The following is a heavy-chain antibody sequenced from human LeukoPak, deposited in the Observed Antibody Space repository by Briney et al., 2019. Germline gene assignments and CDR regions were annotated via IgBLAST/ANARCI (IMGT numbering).Heavy chain of an antibody. D-gene: IGHD1-26*01. V-gene: IGHV3-23*01. CDR1: GFTFSNYA. J-gene: IGHJ4*02. CDR2: ISGSAGST. Sequence: GGSLRLSCAASGFTFSNYAMSWVRQAPGKGLEWVSGISGSAGSTYYTDSVKGRFTISRDNSKNTLYLQMNSLTDDDTAVYYCAKKWGVGTTTLDYFDYWGQGTLVTVSS. CDR3: AKKWGVGTTTLDYFDY.